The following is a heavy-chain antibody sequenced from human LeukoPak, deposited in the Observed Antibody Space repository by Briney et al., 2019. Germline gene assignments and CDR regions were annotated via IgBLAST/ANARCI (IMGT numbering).Heavy chain of an antibody. V-gene: IGHV4-59*10. D-gene: IGHD3-3*01. CDR3: AGAPAGSLEWLSPFDY. CDR1: GGSFSGYY. CDR2: IYASGST. J-gene: IGHJ4*02. Sequence: KPSETLSLTCAVYGGSFSGYYWSWIRQPAGKALEWIGRIYASGSTNYNPSLKYRVTITTDTSKNQLSLKLSSVTAADTAVYYCAGAPAGSLEWLSPFDYWGQGTLVTVSS.